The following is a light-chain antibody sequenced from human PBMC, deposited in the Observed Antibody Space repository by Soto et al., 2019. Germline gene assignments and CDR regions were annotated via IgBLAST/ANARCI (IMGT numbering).Light chain of an antibody. CDR1: NSNIGTNS. CDR2: KNN. J-gene: IGLJ3*02. V-gene: IGLV1-47*01. Sequence: QSVLTQPASASGTPGQRVSIGCSGSNSNIGTNSVHWYQQLPGMAPQPLIYKNNQRPSGVPDRFAGSKSGTSASLAISGLRSEDEAHYFCASWDYGLSAVVFGGGTKLTVL. CDR3: ASWDYGLSAVV.